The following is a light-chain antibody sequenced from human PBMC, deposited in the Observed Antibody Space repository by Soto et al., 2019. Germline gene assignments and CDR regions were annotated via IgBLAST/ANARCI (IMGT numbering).Light chain of an antibody. J-gene: IGLJ1*01. Sequence: QSVLTQPRSVSGSPGQSVTISCTGTSSVVGDYNFVSWHQQHPGKAPKLVIYDVSKRPSGVPDRFSGSKSGNTASLTISGLQAEDEADYYCCSYAGSSSYVFGTGTKVTVL. CDR3: CSYAGSSSYV. CDR2: DVS. CDR1: SSVVGDYNF. V-gene: IGLV2-11*01.